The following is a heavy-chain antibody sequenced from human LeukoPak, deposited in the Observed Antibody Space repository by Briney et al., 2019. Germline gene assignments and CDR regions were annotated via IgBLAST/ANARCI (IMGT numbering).Heavy chain of an antibody. J-gene: IGHJ6*03. CDR3: ARGVGSGWTDYYYYYYMDV. CDR1: GGTFSSFS. V-gene: IGHV1-69*13. D-gene: IGHD6-19*01. CDR2: IIPIFGTA. Sequence: SVKVSCKASGGTFSSFSISWVRQAPGQGLEWMGGIIPIFGTANYAQKFQGRVTITADESTSTAYMELNSLGSEDTAVYYCARGVGSGWTDYYYYYYMDVWGKGTTVTVSS.